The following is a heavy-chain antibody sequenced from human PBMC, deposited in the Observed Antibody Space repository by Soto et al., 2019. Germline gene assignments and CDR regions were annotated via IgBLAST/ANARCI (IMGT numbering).Heavy chain of an antibody. CDR1: GVSLNTADTW. D-gene: IGHD1-1*01. Sequence: QVQLQESGSGLVKPSQSLSLTCTVSGVSLNTADTWWGWIGRPPGKGLEFIGYYHSGGSTYYDASFRSRVIISADTSNSQFSLKLSSVTVADTAVYFCVRSRQMESGNDYGLDVWGQGTTVTVSS. V-gene: IGHV4-30-4*01. J-gene: IGHJ6*02. CDR3: VRSRQMESGNDYGLDV. CDR2: YHSGGST.